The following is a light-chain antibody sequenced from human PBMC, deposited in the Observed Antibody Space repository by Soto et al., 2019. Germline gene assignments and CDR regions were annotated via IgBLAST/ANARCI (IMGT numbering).Light chain of an antibody. Sequence: EKLMSQSPATLSVSPGERVTLSCRASQNIHNHMSWFLQKPGQTPRLLIYDAIIRAADVPARFSGSWSGTEFTLTISRLGPEDFAVYYCQQYGSSPYTFGQGTKVDIK. J-gene: IGKJ2*01. CDR1: QNIHNH. V-gene: IGKV3-15*01. CDR3: QQYGSSPYT. CDR2: DAI.